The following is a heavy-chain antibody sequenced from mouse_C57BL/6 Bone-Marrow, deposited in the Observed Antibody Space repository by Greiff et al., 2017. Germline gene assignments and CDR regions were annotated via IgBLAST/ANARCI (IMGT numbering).Heavy chain of an antibody. CDR1: GYTFTSYT. V-gene: IGHV1-4*01. CDR3: ARFLYAMDY. J-gene: IGHJ4*01. Sequence: VQLQQSGAELARPGASVKMSCKASGYTFTSYTMHWVNQRPGQGLEWIGYINPSSGYTKYNQKFKDKATLTADKTASTAYKQLSSLTYKDAAVYYCARFLYAMDYWGQGTSVTVSS. CDR2: INPSSGYT.